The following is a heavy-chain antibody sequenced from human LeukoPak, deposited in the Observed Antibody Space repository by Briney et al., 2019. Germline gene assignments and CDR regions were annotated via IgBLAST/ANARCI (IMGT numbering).Heavy chain of an antibody. Sequence: SETLSLTCAVYGGSFSGYYWSWIRQPPGKGLEWIGEINHSGSTNYNPSLKSRVTISVDTSKNQFSLKLSSVTAADTAVYYCARLKPDYGGKNAFYILGQGTMVTVSS. CDR2: INHSGST. V-gene: IGHV4-34*01. CDR3: ARLKPDYGGKNAFYI. J-gene: IGHJ3*02. D-gene: IGHD4-23*01. CDR1: GGSFSGYY.